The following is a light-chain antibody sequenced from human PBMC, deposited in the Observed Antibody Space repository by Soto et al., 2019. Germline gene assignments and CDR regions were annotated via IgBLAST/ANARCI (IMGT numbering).Light chain of an antibody. CDR1: QSVSTNY. CDR2: DAS. J-gene: IGKJ4*01. Sequence: EIVLTQSPATLSLSPGERATLSCGPSQSVSTNYLAWYQQKPGLAPRLLIYDASSRATGISDRFSGSGSGTDFTLTISRLEPEDFAVYYCQQYGSSPSFGGGTKVEIK. V-gene: IGKV3D-20*01. CDR3: QQYGSSPS.